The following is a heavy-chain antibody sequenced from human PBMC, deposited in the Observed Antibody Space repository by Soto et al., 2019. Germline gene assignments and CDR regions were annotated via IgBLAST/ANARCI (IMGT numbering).Heavy chain of an antibody. D-gene: IGHD6-19*01. CDR3: ARTPGYSSGWYEAVFDY. CDR2: IYYSGST. CDR1: GGSISSSSYY. Sequence: QLQLQESGPGLVKPSETLSLTCTVSGGSISSSSYYWGWIRQPPGKGLEWIGSIYYSGSTYYNPSLKSRVTISVDTSKNQFSLKLSSVTAADTAVYYCARTPGYSSGWYEAVFDYWGQGTLVTVSS. J-gene: IGHJ4*02. V-gene: IGHV4-39*01.